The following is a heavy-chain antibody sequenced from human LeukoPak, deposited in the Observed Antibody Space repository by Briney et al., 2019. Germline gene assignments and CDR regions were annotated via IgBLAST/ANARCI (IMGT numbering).Heavy chain of an antibody. Sequence: SETLSLTCTVSGDSVTTTNFYWGWIRQAPGKGLEWIGSLYYGVNTYYKPSLKSRVTISVDTSLNQFSLILTSVTAADTGVYYCARLRVQQLASSYYMDVWGKGSTVTVSS. CDR1: GDSVTTTNFY. V-gene: IGHV4-39*01. J-gene: IGHJ6*03. D-gene: IGHD6-13*01. CDR2: LYYGVNT. CDR3: ARLRVQQLASSYYMDV.